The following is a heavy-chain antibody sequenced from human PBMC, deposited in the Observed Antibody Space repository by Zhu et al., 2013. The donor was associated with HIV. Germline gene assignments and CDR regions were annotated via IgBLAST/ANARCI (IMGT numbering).Heavy chain of an antibody. V-gene: IGHV1-3*01. D-gene: IGHD6-6*01. Sequence: QVQLVQSGAEVKKPGASVKVSCKASGYTFTSYAMHWVRQAPGQRLEWMGWINAGNGNTKYSQKFQGRVTITRDTSASTAYMELSSLRSEDTAVYYCARDFEYSSSGGYYYYGMDVWGQGTTVTVSS. CDR2: INAGNGNT. CDR1: GYTFTSYA. CDR3: ARDFEYSSSGGYYYYGMDV. J-gene: IGHJ6*02.